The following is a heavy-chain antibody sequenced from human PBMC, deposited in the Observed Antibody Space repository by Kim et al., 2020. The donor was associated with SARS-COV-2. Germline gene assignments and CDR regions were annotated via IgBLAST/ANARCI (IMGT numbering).Heavy chain of an antibody. D-gene: IGHD6-13*01. V-gene: IGHV4-39*01. CDR3: ARHSSSWYWFDP. Sequence: YNPALKSRVTISVDTSTTQFSLKLSSVTAADTAVYYCARHSSSWYWFDPWGQGTLVTVSS. J-gene: IGHJ5*02.